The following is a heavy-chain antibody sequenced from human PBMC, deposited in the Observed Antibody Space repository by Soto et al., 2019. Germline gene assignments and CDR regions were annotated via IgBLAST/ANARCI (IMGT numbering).Heavy chain of an antibody. CDR1: GGSISSYF. CDR2: IFYSGTT. D-gene: IGHD1-26*01. Sequence: PSETLSLTCTVSGGSISSYFWSWIRQPPGEGLEWIGYIFYSGTTNYSPSLKSRVTMSLGTAKNQFSLNLTSVTAADTAVYYCARGRGGTYDAFDIWGQGPMVTVSS. CDR3: ARGRGGTYDAFDI. J-gene: IGHJ3*02. V-gene: IGHV4-59*01.